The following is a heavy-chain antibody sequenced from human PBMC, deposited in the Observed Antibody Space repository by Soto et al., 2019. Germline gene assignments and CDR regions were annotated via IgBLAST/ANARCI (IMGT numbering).Heavy chain of an antibody. J-gene: IGHJ5*02. CDR2: ISGSGGST. CDR1: GFTFSSYA. Sequence: HPGGSLRLSCAASGFTFSSYAMSWVRQSPGKGLEWVSAISGSGGSTYYADSVKGRFTISRDNSKNTLYLQMNSLRAEDTAVYYCAKDGGSIYSSSWWYNWFDPWGQGTLVTVSS. D-gene: IGHD6-13*01. V-gene: IGHV3-23*01. CDR3: AKDGGSIYSSSWWYNWFDP.